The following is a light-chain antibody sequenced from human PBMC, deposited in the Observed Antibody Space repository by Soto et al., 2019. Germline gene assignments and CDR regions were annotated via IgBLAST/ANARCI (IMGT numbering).Light chain of an antibody. Sequence: QSALTQPASVSGSPGQSITISCTGTSSDVGSYNYVSWYRQHPGKAPKLMIYQVSNRPSGVSNRFSGSKSGNTASLTISGIEAEDEADYYCSSYTSSSSLNVFGTGTKVTVL. CDR2: QVS. CDR1: SSDVGSYNY. CDR3: SSYTSSSSLNV. V-gene: IGLV2-14*01. J-gene: IGLJ1*01.